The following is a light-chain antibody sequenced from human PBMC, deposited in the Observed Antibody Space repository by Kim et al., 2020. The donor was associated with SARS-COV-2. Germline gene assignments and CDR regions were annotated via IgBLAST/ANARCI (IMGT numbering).Light chain of an antibody. CDR2: AAS. CDR1: QSISTY. CDR3: QQSHTTPLLT. J-gene: IGKJ4*01. Sequence: DIQMTQSPSSLAASVGDRVTIACRASQSISTYLNWYQQKPGKAPKLLIHAASTLQSGVPSRFSGSGSGTDFTLTISSLQPEDFATYDCQQSHTTPLLTFGGGTKVDIK. V-gene: IGKV1-39*01.